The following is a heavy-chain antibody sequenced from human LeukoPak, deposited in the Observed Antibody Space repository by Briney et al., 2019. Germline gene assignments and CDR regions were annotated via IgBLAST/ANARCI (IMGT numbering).Heavy chain of an antibody. CDR3: AKPGVCL. Sequence: GSLRLSCAASGFTFSTYGMSWVRQAPGKGLEWVSGIGASGAPTYYADSVKGRFTISRDNARNTLYLQLKGLRVEDTAVYYCAKPGVCLWGQGTLVTVSS. V-gene: IGHV3-23*01. CDR2: IGASGAPT. J-gene: IGHJ4*02. D-gene: IGHD5/OR15-5a*01. CDR1: GFTFSTYG.